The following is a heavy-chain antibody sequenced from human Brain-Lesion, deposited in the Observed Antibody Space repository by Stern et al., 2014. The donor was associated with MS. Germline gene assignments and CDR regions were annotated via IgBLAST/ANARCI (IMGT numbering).Heavy chain of an antibody. D-gene: IGHD1-26*01. V-gene: IGHV4-39*01. J-gene: IGHJ4*02. Sequence: VQLVESGPGLVKPSETLSLTCTVSGGSISSSTYYWAWIRQPPGKGLEGIGNIYYSGFTYYNPSLKSRVPISVDMSKTQFSLKLSSVTAADTAIYYCARHDSVPRPSQLYSARDRGPGYFDYWGQGTLVTVSS. CDR2: IYYSGFT. CDR3: ARHDSVPRPSQLYSARDRGPGYFDY. CDR1: GGSISSSTYY.